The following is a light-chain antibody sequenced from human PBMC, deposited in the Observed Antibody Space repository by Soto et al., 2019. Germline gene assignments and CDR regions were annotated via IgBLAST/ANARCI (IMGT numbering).Light chain of an antibody. CDR2: GAS. J-gene: IGKJ1*01. CDR3: QQSVTSPWT. CDR1: QSVSSTY. Sequence: EIVLTQSPGTLSLSPGDRATLSCRASQSVSSTYLAWYQQKPGQAPRLLIYGASTRATGIPDRFSGSGSGTDFTLTISRLGPEDFAVYYCQQSVTSPWTFGQGTKVEIK. V-gene: IGKV3-20*01.